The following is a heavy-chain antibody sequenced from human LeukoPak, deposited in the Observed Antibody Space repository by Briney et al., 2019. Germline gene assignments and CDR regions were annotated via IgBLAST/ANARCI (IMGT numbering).Heavy chain of an antibody. J-gene: IGHJ4*02. CDR1: GGSISSSSYY. Sequence: PSETLSLTCTVSGGSISSSSYYWGWIRQPPGKGLEWIGSIYYSGSTYYNPSLKSRVAISVDTSKNQFSLKLSSVTAADTAVYYCARDELAFDYWGQGTLVTVSS. CDR3: ARDELAFDY. V-gene: IGHV4-39*07. CDR2: IYYSGST. D-gene: IGHD1-7*01.